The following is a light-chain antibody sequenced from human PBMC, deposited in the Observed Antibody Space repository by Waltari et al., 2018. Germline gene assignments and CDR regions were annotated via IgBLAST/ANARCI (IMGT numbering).Light chain of an antibody. J-gene: IGKJ3*01. CDR2: GAS. CDR3: QQYNNWPPSFT. Sequence: EIVMTQSPATLSVSPGERATLPCRASQSVSSNLAWYQQKPGQAPRLLIYGASTRATGIPTRFSGSGSGTEFTLTISSLQSEDFAVYYCQQYNNWPPSFTFGPGTKVDIK. CDR1: QSVSSN. V-gene: IGKV3-15*01.